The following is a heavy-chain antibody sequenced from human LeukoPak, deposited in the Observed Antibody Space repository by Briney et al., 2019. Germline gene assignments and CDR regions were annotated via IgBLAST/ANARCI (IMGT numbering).Heavy chain of an antibody. D-gene: IGHD1-14*01. CDR3: TTRGDYVDY. Sequence: PGRSLRLSCAASGFTFSSYGMNWVRQAPGKGLEWVAFISHDGSNKHYGDSVKGRFTISRDNSKNTLYLQMSSLKTEDTAVYYCTTRGDYVDYWGQGTLVTVSS. J-gene: IGHJ4*02. V-gene: IGHV3-33*05. CDR2: ISHDGSNK. CDR1: GFTFSSYG.